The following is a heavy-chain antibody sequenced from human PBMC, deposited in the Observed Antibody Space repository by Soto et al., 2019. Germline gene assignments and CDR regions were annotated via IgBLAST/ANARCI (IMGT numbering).Heavy chain of an antibody. Sequence: GGSLRLSCSASGFTFSSYAMRWVRQAPGKGLEYVSAISSNGGSTYYADSVKGRFTISRDNSKNTLYLQMSSLRAEDTAVYYCVKDYMGSDYGHDAFDIWGQGAMVTVSS. V-gene: IGHV3-64D*06. J-gene: IGHJ3*02. D-gene: IGHD4-17*01. CDR3: VKDYMGSDYGHDAFDI. CDR1: GFTFSSYA. CDR2: ISSNGGST.